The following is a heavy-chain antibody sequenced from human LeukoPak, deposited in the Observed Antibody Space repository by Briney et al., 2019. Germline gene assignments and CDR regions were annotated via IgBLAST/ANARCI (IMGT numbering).Heavy chain of an antibody. J-gene: IGHJ3*02. CDR3: ARDHGVGAFDI. D-gene: IGHD3-16*01. V-gene: IGHV3-13*01. Sequence: PGGSLRLSCAASGFTFSSYDMHWVRQTTGKGLEWVSGIGTAGATFYPGSVKGRFTISRDNSKNTLYLQMNSLRAEDTAVYYCARDHGVGAFDIWGQGTMVTVSP. CDR2: IGTAGAT. CDR1: GFTFSSYD.